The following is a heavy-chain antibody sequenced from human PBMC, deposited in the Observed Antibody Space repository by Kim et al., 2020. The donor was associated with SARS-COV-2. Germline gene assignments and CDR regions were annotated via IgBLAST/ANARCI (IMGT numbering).Heavy chain of an antibody. V-gene: IGHV4-34*01. CDR1: GGSFSGYY. D-gene: IGHD3-3*01. Sequence: SETLSLTCAVYGGSFSGYYWSWIRQPPGKGLEWIGEINHSGSTNYNPSLKSRVTISVDTSKNQFSLKLSSVTAADTAVYYCARGFYDFWSGYSTFDYWGQGTLVTVSS. J-gene: IGHJ4*02. CDR3: ARGFYDFWSGYSTFDY. CDR2: INHSGST.